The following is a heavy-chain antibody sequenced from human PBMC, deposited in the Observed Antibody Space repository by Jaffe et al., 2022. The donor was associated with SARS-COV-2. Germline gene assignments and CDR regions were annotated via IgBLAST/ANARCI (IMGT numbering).Heavy chain of an antibody. J-gene: IGHJ4*02. D-gene: IGHD1-26*01. V-gene: IGHV3-15*01. Sequence: EVQLVESGGGLVKPGGSLRLSCAASGFTFSNAWMSWVRQAPGKGLEWVGRIKSKTDGGTTDYAAPVKGRFTISRDDSKNTLYLQMNSLKTEDTAVYYCTTDLSGSYYYFDYWGQGTLVTVSS. CDR3: TTDLSGSYYYFDY. CDR1: GFTFSNAW. CDR2: IKSKTDGGTT.